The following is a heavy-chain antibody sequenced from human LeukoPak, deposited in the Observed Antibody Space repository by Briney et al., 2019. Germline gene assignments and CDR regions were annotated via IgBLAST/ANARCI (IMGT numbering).Heavy chain of an antibody. V-gene: IGHV1-2*04. J-gene: IGHJ3*02. CDR3: ARGLVFLGWFGELVNDAFDI. CDR1: GCTFTGYY. D-gene: IGHD3-10*01. CDR2: IKPNSGGT. Sequence: GASVKVSCKASGCTFTGYYMHWVRQAPGQGLEWMGWIKPNSGGTNYAQKFQGWVTMTRDTSISTAYMELSRLRSDDTAEYYCARGLVFLGWFGELVNDAFDIWGQGTMVTVSS.